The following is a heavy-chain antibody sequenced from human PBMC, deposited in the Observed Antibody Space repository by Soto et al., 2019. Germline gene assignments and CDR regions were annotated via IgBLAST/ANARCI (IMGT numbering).Heavy chain of an antibody. J-gene: IGHJ4*02. CDR2: IYRGGST. Sequence: QLQLQESGSGLVKPSQTLSLTCTFSGGSISSGGFSWNWIRQPPGKGLEWIGYIYRGGSTSYTPSLKSRVTISVDRSKNQISLKLSSVTSADTAVYYCARGLFYDFWSGDYPYPYYFDYWGQGTLVTVS. CDR1: GGSISSGGFS. CDR3: ARGLFYDFWSGDYPYPYYFDY. D-gene: IGHD3-3*01. V-gene: IGHV4-30-2*01.